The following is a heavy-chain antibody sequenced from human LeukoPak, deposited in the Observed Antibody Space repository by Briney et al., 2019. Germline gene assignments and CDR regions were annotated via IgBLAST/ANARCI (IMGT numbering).Heavy chain of an antibody. CDR1: GFTFSDYY. D-gene: IGHD3-10*01. CDR3: AGGRSTYFGSGD. V-gene: IGHV3-11*01. CDR2: ISSSGSTI. J-gene: IGHJ4*02. Sequence: GGSLRLSCAASGFTFSDYYMSWIRQAPGKGLEWVSYISSSGSTIYYADSVKGRFTISRDNTKNALYLQMNNLRADDTAVYYCAGGRSTYFGSGDWGQGTLVTVSS.